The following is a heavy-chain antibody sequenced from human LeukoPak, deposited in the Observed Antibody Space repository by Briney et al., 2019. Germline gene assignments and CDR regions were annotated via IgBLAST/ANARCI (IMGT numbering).Heavy chain of an antibody. CDR1: GFTFSSYA. CDR3: ARDFGLRYFDRSNGGYYYYYGMDV. D-gene: IGHD3-9*01. J-gene: IGHJ6*02. Sequence: GGSLRLSCAASGFTFSSYALHWVRQSPGKGLEWVAVISNDGSNKYYADSVKGRFTISRDNSKNTLYLQMNSLRAEDTAVYYCARDFGLRYFDRSNGGYYYYYGMDVWGQGTTVTVSS. CDR2: ISNDGSNK. V-gene: IGHV3-30-3*01.